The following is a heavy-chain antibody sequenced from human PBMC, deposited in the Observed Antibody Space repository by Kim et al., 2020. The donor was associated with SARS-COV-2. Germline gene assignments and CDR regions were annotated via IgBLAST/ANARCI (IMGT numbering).Heavy chain of an antibody. CDR1: GGSFSGYY. Sequence: SETLSLTCAVYGGSFSGYYWSWIRQPPGKGLEWIGEINHSGSTNYNPSLKSRVTISVDTSKNQFSLKLSSVTAADTAVYYCARKIAAARPIDYWGQGTLVTVSS. J-gene: IGHJ4*02. D-gene: IGHD6-13*01. CDR2: INHSGST. CDR3: ARKIAAARPIDY. V-gene: IGHV4-34*01.